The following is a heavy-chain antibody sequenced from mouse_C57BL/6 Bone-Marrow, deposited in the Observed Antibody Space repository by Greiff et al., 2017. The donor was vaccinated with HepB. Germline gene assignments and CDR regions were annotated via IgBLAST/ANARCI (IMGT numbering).Heavy chain of an antibody. Sequence: VKLMESGAELARPGASVKMSCKASGYTFTSYTMHWVKQRPGQGLEWIGYINPSSGYTKYNQKFKDKATLTADKSSSTAYMQLSSLTSEDSAVYYCARRDGYYVENYAMDYWGQGTSVTVSS. CDR3: ARRDGYYVENYAMDY. V-gene: IGHV1-4*01. CDR2: INPSSGYT. D-gene: IGHD2-3*01. CDR1: GYTFTSYT. J-gene: IGHJ4*01.